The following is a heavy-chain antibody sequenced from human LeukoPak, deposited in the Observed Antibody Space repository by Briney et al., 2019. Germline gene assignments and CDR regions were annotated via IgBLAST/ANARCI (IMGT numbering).Heavy chain of an antibody. J-gene: IGHJ4*02. CDR1: GGSFSGYY. V-gene: IGHV4-34*01. CDR2: INHSGST. Sequence: SETLSLTCAVYGGSFSGYYWSWIRQPPGKGLEWIGEINHSGSTNYNPSLKSRVTISVDTSKNQFSLKLSSVTAADTAVYYCARMANSRYSSGWCKFDYWGQGILVTVSS. D-gene: IGHD6-19*01. CDR3: ARMANSRYSSGWCKFDY.